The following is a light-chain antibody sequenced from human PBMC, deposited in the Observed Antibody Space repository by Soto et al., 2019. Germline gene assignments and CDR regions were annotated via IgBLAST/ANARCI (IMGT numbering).Light chain of an antibody. Sequence: DIQMTQSPSTLSASVGDRVTITSRASQSISSWFAWYQHKPWKVPKVLIQKASSLESGVPSRFSGSGSGTEFALTISSLPPDDFATYHCQQYSIYPLTFGRGTKVEIK. CDR2: KAS. V-gene: IGKV1-5*03. J-gene: IGKJ4*01. CDR1: QSISSW. CDR3: QQYSIYPLT.